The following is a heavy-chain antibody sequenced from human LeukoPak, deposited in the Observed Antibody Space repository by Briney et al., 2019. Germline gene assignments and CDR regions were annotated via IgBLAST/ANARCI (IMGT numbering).Heavy chain of an antibody. V-gene: IGHV1-2*02. CDR2: ITPGGGT. D-gene: IGHD5-24*01. Sequence: ASVKVSRKASGYTFTSYAMHWVRQAPGQGLEWMGWITPGGGTNFPQKFQGRVAITWDTSITTAYMDLSRLTSDDTAVYYCARDRYGDGFAHFDYWGQGAPVTVSS. CDR1: GYTFTSYA. CDR3: ARDRYGDGFAHFDY. J-gene: IGHJ4*02.